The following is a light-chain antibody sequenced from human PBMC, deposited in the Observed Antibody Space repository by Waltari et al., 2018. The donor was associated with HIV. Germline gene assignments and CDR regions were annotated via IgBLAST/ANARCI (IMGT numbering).Light chain of an antibody. CDR3: QQRTNWPLT. J-gene: IGKJ4*01. CDR2: DAS. V-gene: IGKV3-11*01. Sequence: EIVLTQSPATLSLSPGERATLSCRASQSVSTYLAWYQHKPGQAPRLLIYDASNQATGIPARFSGSGSGTDFILTISSLEPEDFAIYYCQQRTNWPLTFGGGTKVEIK. CDR1: QSVSTY.